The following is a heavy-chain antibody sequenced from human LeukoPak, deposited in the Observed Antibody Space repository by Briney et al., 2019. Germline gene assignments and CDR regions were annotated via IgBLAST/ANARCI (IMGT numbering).Heavy chain of an antibody. Sequence: RGSLRLSCAASGFTFSSYGMHWVRQAPGRGLEWVAVISYDGSNKYYADSVRGRFTISRDNSKNTLYLQMNSLRAEDTAVYYCAKRGGVIAVAGEIDYWGQGTLVTVSS. V-gene: IGHV3-30*18. D-gene: IGHD6-19*01. CDR3: AKRGGVIAVAGEIDY. CDR1: GFTFSSYG. J-gene: IGHJ4*02. CDR2: ISYDGSNK.